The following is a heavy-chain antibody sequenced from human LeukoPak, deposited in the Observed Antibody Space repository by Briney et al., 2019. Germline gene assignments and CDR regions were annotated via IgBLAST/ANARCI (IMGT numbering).Heavy chain of an antibody. Sequence: SETLSLTCTVSGGSISSSYYWGWIRQPPGKGLEWIGSIYYSGSTYYNPSLKSRVTISVDTSKNQFSLKLSSVTAADTAVYYCARVTTMIVVVIDYWGQGTLVTVSS. J-gene: IGHJ4*02. V-gene: IGHV4-39*07. CDR3: ARVTTMIVVVIDY. D-gene: IGHD3-22*01. CDR2: IYYSGST. CDR1: GGSISSSYY.